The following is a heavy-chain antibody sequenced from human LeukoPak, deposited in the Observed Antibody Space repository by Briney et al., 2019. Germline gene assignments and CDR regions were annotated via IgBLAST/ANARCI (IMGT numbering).Heavy chain of an antibody. CDR1: GFTFSDYY. D-gene: IGHD2-15*01. CDR3: ARYGYLDV. V-gene: IGHV3-11*06. Sequence: GGSLRLSCAASGFTFSDYYMGWIRQAPGKGLECISYISSCSSDTNYADSVKGRFTISRDNAKNSLYLQMNSLRAEDTAVYCARYGYLDVWGKGTTVTVSS. J-gene: IGHJ6*04. CDR2: ISSCSSDT.